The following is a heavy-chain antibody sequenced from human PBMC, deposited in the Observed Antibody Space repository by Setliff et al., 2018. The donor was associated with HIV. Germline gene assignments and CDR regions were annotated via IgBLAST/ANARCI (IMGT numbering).Heavy chain of an antibody. CDR3: ARILIPNFWSGYYTFNYYYGMDV. CDR1: GFSLSTDGMC. V-gene: IGHV2-70*11. Sequence: ESGPTLVNPTETLTLTCTFSGFSLSTDGMCVSWIRQPPGKALEWLARIDWDDDKSYSTSLKSRLTISKDTSKSQVVLTMTNMDPVDTATYYCARILIPNFWSGYYTFNYYYGMDVWGQGTTVTVSS. J-gene: IGHJ6*02. D-gene: IGHD3-3*01. CDR2: IDWDDDK.